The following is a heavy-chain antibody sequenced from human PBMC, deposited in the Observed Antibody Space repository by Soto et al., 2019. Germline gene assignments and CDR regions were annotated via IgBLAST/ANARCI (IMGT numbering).Heavy chain of an antibody. CDR1: GFTFSSYA. CDR2: ISYDGSNK. J-gene: IGHJ6*02. D-gene: IGHD5-12*01. Sequence: QVQLVESGGGVVQPGRSLRLSCAASGFTFSSYAMHWVRQAPGKGLEWVAVISYDGSNKYYADSVKGRFTISRDNSKNTLYLQMNGRRAEDTAVYYCARDYYRFNSGYGFSMDVWGQGTTVTVSS. V-gene: IGHV3-30-3*01. CDR3: ARDYYRFNSGYGFSMDV.